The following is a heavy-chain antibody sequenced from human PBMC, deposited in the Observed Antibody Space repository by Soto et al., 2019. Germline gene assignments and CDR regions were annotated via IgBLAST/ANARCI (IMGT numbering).Heavy chain of an antibody. J-gene: IGHJ6*02. Sequence: ASLKVSCQASGYTFTSYAMHWVLQAPGQRLEWMGWINAGNGNTKYSQKFQGRVTITRDTSASTAYMELSSLRSEDTAVYYCAADEFEWEQYGMDVWGQGTTVTVSS. CDR3: AADEFEWEQYGMDV. CDR2: INAGNGNT. CDR1: GYTFTSYA. V-gene: IGHV1-3*01. D-gene: IGHD1-26*01.